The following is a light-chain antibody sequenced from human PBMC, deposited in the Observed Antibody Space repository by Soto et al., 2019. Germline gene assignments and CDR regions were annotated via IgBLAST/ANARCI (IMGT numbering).Light chain of an antibody. CDR2: DAS. J-gene: IGKJ1*01. CDR3: QQRGNRPPWT. Sequence: ERVMTQSPVTLSVSPGERATLSCRASQSVGKYLVWYQQKPGQAPRLLIYDASNRATGIPARFSGSGSGTDFTLTISSLEPEDFAVYYCQQRGNRPPWTFGQGTKVDIK. V-gene: IGKV3-11*01. CDR1: QSVGKY.